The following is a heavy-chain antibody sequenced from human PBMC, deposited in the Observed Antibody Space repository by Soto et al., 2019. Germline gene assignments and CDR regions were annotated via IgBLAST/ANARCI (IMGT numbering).Heavy chain of an antibody. J-gene: IGHJ4*02. CDR3: ARRGSSSWYGY. Sequence: QLQLQESGPGLVKPSETLSLTCTVSGGYISSSSYYWGWIRQPPGKGLEWIGSIYYSGSTYYNPSLKSRGTISVDTSKNQFSLKLSSVTAADTAVYYCARRGSSSWYGYWGQGTLVTVSS. D-gene: IGHD6-13*01. CDR2: IYYSGST. V-gene: IGHV4-39*01. CDR1: GGYISSSSYY.